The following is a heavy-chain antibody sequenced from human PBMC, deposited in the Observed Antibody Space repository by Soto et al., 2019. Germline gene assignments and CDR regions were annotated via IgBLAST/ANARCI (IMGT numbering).Heavy chain of an antibody. J-gene: IGHJ3*02. D-gene: IGHD2-15*01. CDR1: GYGFSIHL. Sequence: PGASLKISCKGSGYGFSIHLLDWLRQMPEKVLEWVEIIYPGNSNTMYSPSFQGQVTISADTALSTTYLQWDTLKPSDTAIYFCASDSHCDGGNCPMGGFDMWGQGTMVTVSS. CDR2: IYPGNSNT. CDR3: ASDSHCDGGNCPMGGFDM. V-gene: IGHV5-51*01.